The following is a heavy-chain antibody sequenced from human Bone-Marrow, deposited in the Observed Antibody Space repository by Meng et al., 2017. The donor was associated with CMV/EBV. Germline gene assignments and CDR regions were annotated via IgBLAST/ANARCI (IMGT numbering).Heavy chain of an antibody. J-gene: IGHJ4*02. CDR1: GFTFSSNT. V-gene: IGHV3-21*01. CDR2: ITSNSKYI. Sequence: DACGFTFSSNTMYWVRQAPGEGREWAAAITSNSKYIDHADAVKGRFAISKDNAKKSLYLQMNSLRVADTAMYYCVRTWGGTSSYLDYWGRGTLVTVSS. D-gene: IGHD3-16*01. CDR3: VRTWGGTSSYLDY.